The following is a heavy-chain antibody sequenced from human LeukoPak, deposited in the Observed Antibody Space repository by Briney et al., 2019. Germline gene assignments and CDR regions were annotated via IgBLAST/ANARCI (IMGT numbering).Heavy chain of an antibody. V-gene: IGHV3-21*01. D-gene: IGHD6-19*01. J-gene: IGHJ3*02. CDR1: GFTFSSYS. CDR3: ARDASYSSGSAFDI. CDR2: ISSSSSYI. Sequence: GGSLRLSCAASGFTFSSYSMNWVRQAPGKGLEWVSSISSSSSYIYYADSAKGRFTISRDNAKNSLYLQMNSLRAEDTAVYYCARDASYSSGSAFDIWGQGTMVTVSS.